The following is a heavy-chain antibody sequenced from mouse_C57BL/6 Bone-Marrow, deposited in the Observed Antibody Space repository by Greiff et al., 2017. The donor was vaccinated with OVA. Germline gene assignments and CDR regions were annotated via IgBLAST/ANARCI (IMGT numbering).Heavy chain of an antibody. D-gene: IGHD2-4*01. CDR2: ISSGSSTI. CDR3: ARDDYYFDY. V-gene: IGHV5-17*01. J-gene: IGHJ2*01. CDR1: GFTFSDYG. Sequence: DVMLVESGGGLVKPGGSLKLSCAASGFTFSDYGMHWVRQAPEKGLEWVAYISSGSSTIYYADTVKGRFTISRDNAKNTLFLQMSSLRSEDTAMYYCARDDYYFDYWGQGTTLTVSS.